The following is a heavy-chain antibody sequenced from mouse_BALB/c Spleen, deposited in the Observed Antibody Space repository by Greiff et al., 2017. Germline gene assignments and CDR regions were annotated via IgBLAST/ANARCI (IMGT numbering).Heavy chain of an antibody. CDR1: GFAFSRYW. J-gene: IGHJ3*01. D-gene: IGHD2-14*01. CDR3: SSTCGRYDAWFAY. Sequence: EVKLMESGGGLVQPGGSLKLSCAASGFAFSRYWMSWVRQAPGKGLEWIGEINPDSSTTNYTPSLKDKFTVSRDNAKNTLYLQMSKVRSEDTALYYYSSTCGRYDAWFAYWGQGTLVTVSA. V-gene: IGHV4-1*02. CDR2: INPDSSTT.